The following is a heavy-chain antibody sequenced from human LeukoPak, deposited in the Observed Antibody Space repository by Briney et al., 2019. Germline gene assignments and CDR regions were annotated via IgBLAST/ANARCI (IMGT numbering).Heavy chain of an antibody. D-gene: IGHD5-18*01. CDR3: ARASGDIVETATMGSY. CDR1: GFTFSSYS. V-gene: IGHV3-21*01. J-gene: IGHJ4*02. CDR2: ISSSSSSI. Sequence: PGGSLRLSCAASGFTFSSYSTNWVRQAPGKGLEWASSISSSSSSIYYADSVKGRFTISRDNAKNSLYLQMNSLRAEDTAVYYCARASGDIVETATMGSYWGQGTLVTVSS.